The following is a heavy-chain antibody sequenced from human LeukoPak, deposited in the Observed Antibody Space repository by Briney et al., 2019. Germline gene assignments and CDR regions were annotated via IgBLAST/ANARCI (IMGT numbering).Heavy chain of an antibody. CDR1: GGSFSGYY. Sequence: SETLSLTCAVYGGSFSGYYWSWIRQPPGKGLEWIGEINHSGNTNYNPSLKSRVTISVDTSKNQFSLKLSSVTAADTAVYYCATRTAYCSGGSCYRYFDYWGQGTLVTVSS. V-gene: IGHV4-34*01. CDR2: INHSGNT. D-gene: IGHD2-15*01. J-gene: IGHJ4*02. CDR3: ATRTAYCSGGSCYRYFDY.